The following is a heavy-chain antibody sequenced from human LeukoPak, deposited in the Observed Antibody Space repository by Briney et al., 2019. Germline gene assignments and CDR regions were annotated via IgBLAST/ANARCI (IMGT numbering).Heavy chain of an antibody. D-gene: IGHD6-13*01. Sequence: GRSLRLSCAASGFTFYDYAMHSVRHAPGKGLEWVSGISWNSDSIGYADSVKGRFTISRDNAKNSLYLQMNSLRAEDTALYYCAKDGSFGQQLVRAYYFDYWGQGTLVTVSS. CDR2: ISWNSDSI. CDR1: GFTFYDYA. CDR3: AKDGSFGQQLVRAYYFDY. V-gene: IGHV3-9*01. J-gene: IGHJ4*02.